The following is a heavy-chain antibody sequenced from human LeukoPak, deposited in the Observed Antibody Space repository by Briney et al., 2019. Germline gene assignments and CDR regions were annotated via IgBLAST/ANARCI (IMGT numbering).Heavy chain of an antibody. CDR2: ISYDGNDK. D-gene: IGHD3-16*02. V-gene: IGHV3-30*04. J-gene: IGHJ4*02. CDR3: SSWYYDYAWGTYRYPIY. CDR1: GFTFSNYA. Sequence: GGSLRLPCATSGFTFSNYAMHWVRQAPGKGLEGVAFISYDGNDKYYTDSVKGRFTISRDNSKDTLYLQMNSLRDEDTAVYYCSSWYYDYAWGTYRYPIYWGQGTLVTVSS.